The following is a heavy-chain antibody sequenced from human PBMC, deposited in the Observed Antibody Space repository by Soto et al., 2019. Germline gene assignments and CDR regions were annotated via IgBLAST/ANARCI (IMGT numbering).Heavy chain of an antibody. CDR2: IIPIFGTA. Sequence: QVQLVQSGAEVKKPGSSVKVSCKASGGTFSSYAISWVRQAPGQGLEWMGGIIPIFGTANYAQKFQGRVTSTADESKSTAYRELSSLRSEDTAVYYCARVRVRPLGHFDYWGQGTLVTVSS. J-gene: IGHJ4*02. CDR3: ARVRVRPLGHFDY. V-gene: IGHV1-69*12. CDR1: GGTFSSYA.